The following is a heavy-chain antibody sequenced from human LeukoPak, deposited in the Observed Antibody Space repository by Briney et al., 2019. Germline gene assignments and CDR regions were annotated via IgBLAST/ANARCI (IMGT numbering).Heavy chain of an antibody. CDR3: ARVPGPVRGLRYFDWLSSYYFDY. CDR2: ISAYNGNT. D-gene: IGHD3-9*01. V-gene: IGHV1-18*01. J-gene: IGHJ4*02. Sequence: ASVKVSCKASGYTFTSYGISWVRQAPGQGLEWMGWISAYNGNTNYAQKLQGRVTMTTDTSTRTAYMELRSLRSDDTAVYYCARVPGPVRGLRYFDWLSSYYFDYWGQGTLVTVSS. CDR1: GYTFTSYG.